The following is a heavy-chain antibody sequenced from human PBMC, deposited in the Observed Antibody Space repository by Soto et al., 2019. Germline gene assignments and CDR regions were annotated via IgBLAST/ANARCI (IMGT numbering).Heavy chain of an antibody. CDR2: INPNSGNT. CDR3: ARDRYQTSNWLDP. CDR1: GYTFTGYY. Sequence: ASVKVSCKASGYTFTGYYMHWVRQAPGQGLEWMGWINPNSGNTNYAQKLQGRVTMTTDTSTSTAYMELRSLRSDDTAVYYCARDRYQTSNWLDPWGQGTLVTVSS. J-gene: IGHJ5*02. D-gene: IGHD2-2*01. V-gene: IGHV1-18*04.